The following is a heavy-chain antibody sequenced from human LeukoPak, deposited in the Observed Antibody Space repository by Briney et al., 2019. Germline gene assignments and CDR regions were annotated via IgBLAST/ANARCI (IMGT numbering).Heavy chain of an antibody. J-gene: IGHJ4*02. CDR1: GFTFSSYG. CDR3: AVDIVVVVAATDFDY. D-gene: IGHD2-15*01. Sequence: PGRSLRLSCAASGFTFSSYGMHWVRQAPGKGLEWVAVISYDGSNKYYADSVKGRSTISRDNSKNTLYLQMNSLRAEDTAVYYCAVDIVVVVAATDFDYWGQGTLVTVSS. V-gene: IGHV3-30*03. CDR2: ISYDGSNK.